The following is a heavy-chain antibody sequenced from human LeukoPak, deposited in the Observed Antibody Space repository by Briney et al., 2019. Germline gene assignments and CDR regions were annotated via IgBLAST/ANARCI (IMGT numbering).Heavy chain of an antibody. Sequence: SETLSLTCTVSGGSISSYYWSWIRQPPGKELEWIGYIYYSGSTNYNPSLKSRVTISVDTSKNQFSLKLSSVTAADTAVYYCARDYSGSLDYWGQGTLVTVSS. J-gene: IGHJ4*02. CDR1: GGSISSYY. CDR3: ARDYSGSLDY. V-gene: IGHV4-59*01. D-gene: IGHD1-26*01. CDR2: IYYSGST.